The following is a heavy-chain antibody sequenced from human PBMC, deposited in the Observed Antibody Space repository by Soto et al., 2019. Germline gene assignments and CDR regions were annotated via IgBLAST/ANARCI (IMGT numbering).Heavy chain of an antibody. CDR2: ISSNGGST. CDR1: GFTFGDYA. CDR3: ARGPGYYFDY. J-gene: IGHJ4*02. V-gene: IGHV3-64*01. Sequence: GGSLRLSCTASGFTFGDYAMSWFRQAPGKGLEYVSAISSNGGSTYYANSVKGRFTISRDNSKNTLYLQMGSLRAEDMAVYYCARGPGYYFDYGGQGTLVTVSS.